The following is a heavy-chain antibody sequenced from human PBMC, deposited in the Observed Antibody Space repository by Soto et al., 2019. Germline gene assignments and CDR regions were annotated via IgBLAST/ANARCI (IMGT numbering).Heavy chain of an antibody. V-gene: IGHV4-39*01. CDR3: ARGRGVIGWFDP. D-gene: IGHD3-10*01. CDR2: IYYSGST. J-gene: IGHJ5*02. Sequence: PSETLSLTCTVSGGSISSSSYYWGWIRQPPGKGLEWIGSIYYSGSTYYNPSLKSRVTISVDTSKNQFSLKLSSVTAADTAVYYCARGRGVIGWFDPWGQGTLVTVSS. CDR1: GGSISSSSYY.